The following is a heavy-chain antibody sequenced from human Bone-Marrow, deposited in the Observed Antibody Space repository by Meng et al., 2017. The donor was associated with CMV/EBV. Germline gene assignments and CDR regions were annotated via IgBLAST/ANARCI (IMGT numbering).Heavy chain of an antibody. V-gene: IGHV4-59*01. CDR2: IYYSGST. CDR1: GGSISSYY. J-gene: IGHJ4*02. Sequence: SETLSLTCTVSGGSISSYYWSWIRQPPGKGLEWIGYIYYSGSTNYNPSLKSRVTISVDTSKNQFSLKLSSVTAADTAVYYCTRSPRSSSSPFDYWGQGPLVTVSS. D-gene: IGHD6-6*01. CDR3: TRSPRSSSSPFDY.